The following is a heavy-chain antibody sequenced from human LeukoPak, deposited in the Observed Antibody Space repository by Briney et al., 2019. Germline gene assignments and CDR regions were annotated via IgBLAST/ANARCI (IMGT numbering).Heavy chain of an antibody. CDR2: IKQDGSEK. V-gene: IGHV3-7*01. Sequence: GGSLRLSCAASGFTFSSYWMNWVRQAPGKGLEWVANIKQDGSEKYYVDSVKGRFTISRDNAKNSLYLQMNSLRAEDTAVYYCARAGLPYYYDSSGWAVDYWGQGTLVTVSS. D-gene: IGHD3-22*01. CDR3: ARAGLPYYYDSSGWAVDY. J-gene: IGHJ4*02. CDR1: GFTFSSYW.